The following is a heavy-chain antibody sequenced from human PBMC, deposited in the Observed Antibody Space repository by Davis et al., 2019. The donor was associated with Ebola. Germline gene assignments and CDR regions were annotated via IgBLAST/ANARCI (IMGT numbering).Heavy chain of an antibody. CDR3: ARHSPDYYDSSGYSYYYYYGMDV. V-gene: IGHV1-2*04. Sequence: ASVKVSCKASGYTFTSYGISWVRQAPGQGLEWMGWINPNSGGTNYAQKFQGWVTMTRDTSISTAYMELSRLRSDDTAVYYCARHSPDYYDSSGYSYYYYYGMDVWGQGTTVTVSS. J-gene: IGHJ6*02. CDR2: INPNSGGT. CDR1: GYTFTSYG. D-gene: IGHD3-22*01.